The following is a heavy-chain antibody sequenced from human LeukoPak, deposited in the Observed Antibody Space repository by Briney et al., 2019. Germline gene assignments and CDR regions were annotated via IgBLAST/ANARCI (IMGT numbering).Heavy chain of an antibody. CDR2: IYYSGST. V-gene: IGHV4-31*03. CDR3: ARDGVVSGDAFDI. D-gene: IGHD2-2*01. CDR1: GGSISSGGYY. J-gene: IGHJ3*02. Sequence: SQTLSLTCTVSGGSISSGGYYWSWIRQHAGKGLEWIGYIYYSGSTYYNPSLKSRVTISVDTSKNQFSLKLSSVTAADTAVYYCARDGVVSGDAFDIWGQGTMVTVSS.